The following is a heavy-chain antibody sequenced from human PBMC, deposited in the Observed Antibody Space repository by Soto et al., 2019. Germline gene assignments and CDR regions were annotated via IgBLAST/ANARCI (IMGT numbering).Heavy chain of an antibody. V-gene: IGHV4-30-4*01. CDR3: ARVAYDSSGYYYLESGNFDY. CDR1: GDSICRGDYY. CDR2: IYYSGST. J-gene: IGHJ4*02. D-gene: IGHD3-22*01. Sequence: PSVPMSVTCPVCGDSICRGDYYRSRNSQPPGKGLEWIGYIYYSGSTYYNPSLKSRVTISVDTSKNQFSLKLSSVTAADTAVYYCARVAYDSSGYYYLESGNFDYWGQGTLVTVSS.